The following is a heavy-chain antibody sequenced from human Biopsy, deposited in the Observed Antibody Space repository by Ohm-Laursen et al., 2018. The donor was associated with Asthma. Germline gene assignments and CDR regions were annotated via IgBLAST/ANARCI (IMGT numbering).Heavy chain of an antibody. Sequence: SLRLSCTASGFRFPIYGMHWVRQAPGKGLDWVAVISFDRSNKNYTDSVKGRFTISRDNSRNTLHLQMNSLRAEDTAVYYCAKDVFPGWELRRGPDYWGQGTLVTVSS. CDR2: ISFDRSNK. D-gene: IGHD1-26*01. J-gene: IGHJ4*02. CDR1: GFRFPIYG. CDR3: AKDVFPGWELRRGPDY. V-gene: IGHV3-30*18.